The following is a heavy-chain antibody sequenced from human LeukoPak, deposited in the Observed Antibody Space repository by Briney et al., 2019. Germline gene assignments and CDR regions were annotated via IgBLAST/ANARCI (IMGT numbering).Heavy chain of an antibody. V-gene: IGHV1-2*02. CDR2: IHPGRGDT. CDR1: GYTXTDHY. Sequence: GASVKVSCKALGYTXTDHYFHGLRQAPGQGLEWMGWIHPGRGDTNYAQKFQGRVSLTRDTSISTAYMELSRLTSDDTAVYFCARDHNWGPDYWGQGTLVTASS. J-gene: IGHJ4*02. CDR3: ARDHNWGPDY. D-gene: IGHD7-27*01.